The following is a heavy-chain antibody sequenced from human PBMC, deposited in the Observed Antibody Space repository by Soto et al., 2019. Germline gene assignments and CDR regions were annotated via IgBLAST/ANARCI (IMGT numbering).Heavy chain of an antibody. J-gene: IGHJ4*02. CDR3: ARALYCSGGSCYSYYFDY. CDR1: GGTFSSYT. D-gene: IGHD2-15*01. Sequence: SVKVSCKASGGTFSSYTISWVRQAPGQGLEWMGRIIPILGITNYAQKFQGRVTMTTDTSTSTAYMELRSLRSDDTAVYYCARALYCSGGSCYSYYFDYWGQGTLVTVSS. CDR2: IIPILGIT. V-gene: IGHV1-69*02.